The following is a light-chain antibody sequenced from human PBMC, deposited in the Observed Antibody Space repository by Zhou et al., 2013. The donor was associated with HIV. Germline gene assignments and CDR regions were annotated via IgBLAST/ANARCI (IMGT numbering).Light chain of an antibody. J-gene: IGKJ3*01. CDR2: ATS. CDR3: QHSXTSFGVA. V-gene: IGKV1-39*01. CDR1: QSIETY. Sequence: DIQMTQSPSSLAASVGDTVTITCRASQSIETYLNWYQQRPGKAPNLLIYATSSLQSGVPSRFSGTKVPSRLSGSTSGTDYTLTITNLQVEVFWTTYYCQHSXTSFGVAFGPWDQSGH.